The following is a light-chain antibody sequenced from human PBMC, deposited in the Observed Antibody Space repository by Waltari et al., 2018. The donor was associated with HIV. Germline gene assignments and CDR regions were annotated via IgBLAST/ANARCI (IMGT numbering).Light chain of an antibody. J-gene: IGLJ2*01. V-gene: IGLV1-47*01. CDR1: SSNIGSNY. CDR2: MSE. Sequence: QSVLTQPPSASGTPGQRVTISCSGSSSNIGSNYVYWYQQLPGTAPKLLIYMSEQRPAGVPDRFSESKSGTSASLAISGLRSEDEAEYYCAAWDDSLSATVFGGGTKLTVL. CDR3: AAWDDSLSATV.